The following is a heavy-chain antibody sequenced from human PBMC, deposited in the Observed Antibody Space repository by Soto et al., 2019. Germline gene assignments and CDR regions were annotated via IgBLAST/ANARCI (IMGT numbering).Heavy chain of an antibody. V-gene: IGHV4-59*01. CDR2: IYHSGVI. CDR3: ARVRDSFGMDV. D-gene: IGHD2-15*01. CDR1: GGSLGGYY. J-gene: IGHJ6*02. Sequence: SETLSLTCTVSGGSLGGYYWTWIRQPPGKGLEWIGYIYHSGVINYNPSLKSRVTISADTSKNQFSLKLGAVTAADTAVYYCARVRDSFGMDVWGQGATVTVSS.